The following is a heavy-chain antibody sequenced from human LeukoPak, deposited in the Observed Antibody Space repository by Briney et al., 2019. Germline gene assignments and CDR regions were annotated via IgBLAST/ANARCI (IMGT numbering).Heavy chain of an antibody. D-gene: IGHD3-22*01. Sequence: GGSLTLSCAASGFTFSSSWMSWVRQAPGKGLVWVANIKQDASEKYYVDSVEGRVTISRDNSKDTLYLQMNSLRPEDTAVYYCARDGILEKGLLEAGSSDYFSLYFDYWGQGSLVTVSS. V-gene: IGHV3-7*01. CDR2: IKQDASEK. CDR1: GFTFSSSW. J-gene: IGHJ4*02. CDR3: ARDGILEKGLLEAGSSDYFSLYFDY.